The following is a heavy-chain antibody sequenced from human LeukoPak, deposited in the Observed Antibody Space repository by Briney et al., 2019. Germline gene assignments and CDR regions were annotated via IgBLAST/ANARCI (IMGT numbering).Heavy chain of an antibody. CDR3: ARSYYYDSSGYYVY. J-gene: IGHJ4*02. V-gene: IGHV3-53*01. Sequence: GGSLRLSCAASGFTVSSNYMSWVRQAPGKGVEWVSVIYSGGSTYYADSVKGRFTISRDNSKNTLYLQMNSLRAEDTAVYYCARSYYYDSSGYYVYWGQGTLVTVSS. D-gene: IGHD3-22*01. CDR2: IYSGGST. CDR1: GFTVSSNY.